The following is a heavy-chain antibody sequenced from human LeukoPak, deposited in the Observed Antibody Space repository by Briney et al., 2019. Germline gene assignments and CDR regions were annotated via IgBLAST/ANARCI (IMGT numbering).Heavy chain of an antibody. CDR1: GYTFTGYY. CDR3: ARDLYSSSWYLWFDP. CDR2: INPNSGGT. V-gene: IGHV1-2*02. J-gene: IGHJ5*02. Sequence: GASVKVSCKASGYTFTGYYMHWVRQAPGQGREWMGWINPNSGGTNYAQKFQGRVTMTRDTSISTAYMELSRLRSDDTAVYYCARDLYSSSWYLWFDPWGQGTLVTVSS. D-gene: IGHD6-13*01.